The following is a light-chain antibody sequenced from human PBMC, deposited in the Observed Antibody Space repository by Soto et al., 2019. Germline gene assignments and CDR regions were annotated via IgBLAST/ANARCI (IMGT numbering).Light chain of an antibody. CDR1: QSISSW. V-gene: IGKV1-5*03. CDR3: QQYNSYSPYT. CDR2: KAS. Sequence: DIQMTQSPSTLSASVGDRVTITCRASQSISSWLAWYQQKPGKAPKLLIYKASSLESGVPSRFXGSGSGTXXXXXXXXXXPXDFATYYCQQYNSYSPYTFGQGTKLEIK. J-gene: IGKJ2*01.